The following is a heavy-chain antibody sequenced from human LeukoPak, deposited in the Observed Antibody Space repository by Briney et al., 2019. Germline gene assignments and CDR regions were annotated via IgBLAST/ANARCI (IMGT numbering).Heavy chain of an antibody. J-gene: IGHJ4*02. Sequence: SETLSLTCTVSGGSISSSSYYWGWIRQPPGKGLEWIGSIYYSGSTYYNPSLKSRVTISVDTSKNQLSLKLSSVTAADTAVYYCARGNWNDVVGYYFDYWGQGTLATVSS. CDR3: ARGNWNDVVGYYFDY. CDR2: IYYSGST. D-gene: IGHD1-1*01. V-gene: IGHV4-39*07. CDR1: GGSISSSSYY.